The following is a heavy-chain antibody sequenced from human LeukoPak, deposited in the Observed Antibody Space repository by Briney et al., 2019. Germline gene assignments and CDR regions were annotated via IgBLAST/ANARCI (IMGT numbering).Heavy chain of an antibody. CDR1: GFTFDDYA. D-gene: IGHD2-21*02. CDR3: ARGLPYCGGDCYSSPLFY. CDR2: ISWNSGSI. J-gene: IGHJ4*02. Sequence: GGSLRLSCAASGFTFDDYAMHWVRQAPGKGLEWVSGISWNSGSIGYADSVKGRFTISRDNAKNSLYLQMNSLRAEDTAVYYCARGLPYCGGDCYSSPLFYWGQGTLVTVSS. V-gene: IGHV3-9*01.